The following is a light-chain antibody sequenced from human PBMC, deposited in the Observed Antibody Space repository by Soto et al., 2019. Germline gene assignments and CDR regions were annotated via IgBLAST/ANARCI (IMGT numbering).Light chain of an antibody. Sequence: QSVLTQPPSASRSPGQSVTISCTGTSSDVGGYNYVSWYQQHPGKAPKLMIYEVSKRPSGVPDRFSGSKSGNTASLTVSGHQPEDEADYYCSSYAGSNKSVFGTGTKLTVL. V-gene: IGLV2-8*02. CDR2: EVS. J-gene: IGLJ1*01. CDR3: SSYAGSNKSV. CDR1: SSDVGGYNY.